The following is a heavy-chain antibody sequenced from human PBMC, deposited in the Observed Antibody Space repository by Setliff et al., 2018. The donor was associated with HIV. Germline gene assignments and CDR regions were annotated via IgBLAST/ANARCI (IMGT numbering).Heavy chain of an antibody. CDR1: GYTFTGYF. J-gene: IGHJ3*02. V-gene: IGHV1-2*06. D-gene: IGHD2-8*01. CDR3: ASRVHCTNGVCLDAFDI. CDR2: INPNSGGT. Sequence: AASVKVSCKASGYTFTGYFMHWVRQAPGQGLEWMGRINPNSGGTNYAQKFQGRATMTRDTSISTAYMELSRLRSDDTAVYYCASRVHCTNGVCLDAFDIWGQGTMVTVS.